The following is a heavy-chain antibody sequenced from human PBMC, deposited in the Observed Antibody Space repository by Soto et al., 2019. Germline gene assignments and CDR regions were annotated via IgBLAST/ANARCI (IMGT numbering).Heavy chain of an antibody. J-gene: IGHJ4*02. V-gene: IGHV3-30*19. Sequence: PGGSLRLSCAASGFTFSSYGMHWVRQAPGKGLEWVAVISYDGSNKYYADSVKGRFTISRDNSKNTLYLQMNSLRAEDTAVFYCARDRFPRYYYDISGYTYYFDYWGQGTLVTVSS. D-gene: IGHD3-22*01. CDR1: GFTFSSYG. CDR2: ISYDGSNK. CDR3: ARDRFPRYYYDISGYTYYFDY.